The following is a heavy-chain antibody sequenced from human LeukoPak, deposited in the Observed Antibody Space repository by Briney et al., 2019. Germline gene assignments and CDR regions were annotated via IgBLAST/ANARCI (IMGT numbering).Heavy chain of an antibody. D-gene: IGHD3-22*01. V-gene: IGHV4-59*01. CDR1: GGAISSYY. Sequence: SETLSLTCTVSGGAISSYYWSWIRQPPGKGLEWIGYIYYSGSTNYNPSLTSRVTISVDTSKNQFSLKLSSVTAADTAVYYCAGGTMIESFDYWGQGTLVTVSS. CDR3: AGGTMIESFDY. CDR2: IYYSGST. J-gene: IGHJ4*02.